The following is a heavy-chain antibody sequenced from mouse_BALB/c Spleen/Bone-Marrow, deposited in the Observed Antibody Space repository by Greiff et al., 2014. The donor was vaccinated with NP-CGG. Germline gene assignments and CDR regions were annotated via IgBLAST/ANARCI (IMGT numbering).Heavy chain of an antibody. D-gene: IGHD2-3*01. J-gene: IGHJ3*01. V-gene: IGHV1S29*02. CDR3: ARGGGYDGYYGLAY. CDR2: IYPYNGGT. Sequence: DVKLVESGPELVKPGASVKISCKASGYTFTDYNMHWVKQSHGKSLEWIGYIYPYNGGTGYNQKFKSKATLAVDNSSSTAYMELRSLTSEDSAVYYCARGGGYDGYYGLAYWGQGTLVTVSA. CDR1: GYTFTDYN.